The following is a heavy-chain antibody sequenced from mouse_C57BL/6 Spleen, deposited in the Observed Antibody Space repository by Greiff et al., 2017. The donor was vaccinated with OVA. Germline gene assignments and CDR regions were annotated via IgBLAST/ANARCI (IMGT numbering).Heavy chain of an antibody. J-gene: IGHJ2*01. Sequence: VQLQQSGPELVKPGASVKISCKASGYSFTGYYMNWVKQSPEKSLEWIGEINPSTGGTTYNQKFKAKATLTVDKSSSTAYMQLKSLTSEDSAVYYCARFRDDYWGQGTTLTVSS. CDR3: ARFRDDY. CDR2: INPSTGGT. V-gene: IGHV1-42*01. D-gene: IGHD3-2*02. CDR1: GYSFTGYY.